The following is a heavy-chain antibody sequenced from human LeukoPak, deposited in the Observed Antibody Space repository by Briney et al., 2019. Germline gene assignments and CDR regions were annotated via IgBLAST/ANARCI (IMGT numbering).Heavy chain of an antibody. CDR2: IYYSGNT. CDR3: ARDVYYGSGPAFDI. CDR1: GGSISNKY. D-gene: IGHD3-10*01. J-gene: IGHJ3*02. Sequence: SSETLSLTCTVSGGSISNKYWSWIRQPPGKGLEWIGYIYYSGNTNYNPSLKSRVTISVDTSKNQFSLKLSSVTAADTAVYYCARDVYYGSGPAFDIRGQGTMVTVSS. V-gene: IGHV4-59*01.